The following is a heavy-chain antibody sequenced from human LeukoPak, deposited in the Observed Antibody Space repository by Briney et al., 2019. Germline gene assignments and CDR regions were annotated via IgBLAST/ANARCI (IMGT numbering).Heavy chain of an antibody. CDR2: IYHSGNT. CDR1: GGSISSYY. Sequence: SETLSLTCSVSGGSISSYYWSWIRQPPGKGLEWIGYIYHSGNTNYNPSLKSRVTISVDKSKNQFSLKLSSVTAADTAVYYCARREGYCSGGSCYHYFDYWGQGTLVTVSS. D-gene: IGHD2-15*01. CDR3: ARREGYCSGGSCYHYFDY. V-gene: IGHV4-59*08. J-gene: IGHJ4*02.